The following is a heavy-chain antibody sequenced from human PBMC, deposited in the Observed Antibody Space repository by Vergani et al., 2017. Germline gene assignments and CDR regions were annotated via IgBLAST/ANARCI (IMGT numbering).Heavy chain of an antibody. Sequence: EVQLLESGGGLVQPGGSLRLSCAASGFTFSSYAMSWVRQAPGKGLECVSSISATDGSTYYADSVKGRFTISTDNSKNTLYLQMNSLRAEDTAVYYCAKSDYGDFLAAFDIWGQGTMVTVSS. CDR2: ISATDGST. CDR3: AKSDYGDFLAAFDI. J-gene: IGHJ3*02. CDR1: GFTFSSYA. D-gene: IGHD4-17*01. V-gene: IGHV3-23*01.